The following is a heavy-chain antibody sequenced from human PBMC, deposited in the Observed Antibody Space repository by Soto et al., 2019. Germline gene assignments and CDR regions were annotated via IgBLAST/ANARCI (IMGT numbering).Heavy chain of an antibody. J-gene: IGHJ6*02. D-gene: IGHD2-2*01. CDR2: IKRNSDGGTR. Sequence: PGGSLRLSCAASGFTFSRYGMHWVRQAPGKGLEWVGRIKRNSDGGTRDYAAPVKGRFTISRDDSKNMLYLQINSLKTEDTGVYYCSIDRDCIGTNCYQSPHYYGMDVWGQGTTVTVSS. CDR1: GFTFSRYG. CDR3: SIDRDCIGTNCYQSPHYYGMDV. V-gene: IGHV3-15*07.